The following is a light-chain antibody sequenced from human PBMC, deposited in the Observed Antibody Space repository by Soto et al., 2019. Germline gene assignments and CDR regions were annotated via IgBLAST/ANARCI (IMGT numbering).Light chain of an antibody. Sequence: QSVLTQPASVSGSPGQSITVSCTGTASDIGSYDYVSWYQHHPGKAPKLLIYEVTNRPSGVSNRFSGSKSDYTASLTISGLQAEDEGHYYCASYTGRTTRWVFGGGTKLTVL. J-gene: IGLJ3*02. V-gene: IGLV2-14*01. CDR2: EVT. CDR3: ASYTGRTTRWV. CDR1: ASDIGSYDY.